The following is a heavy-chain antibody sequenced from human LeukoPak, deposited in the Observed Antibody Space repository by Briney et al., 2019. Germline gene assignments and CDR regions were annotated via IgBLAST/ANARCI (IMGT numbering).Heavy chain of an antibody. Sequence: PSETLSLTCAVYGGSFSGYYGSWIRQPPGKWRELMWEINHSGSTNYNPSLKSRVTISVDTSKNQFSLKLSSVTAADTAVYYCARLDYSNRRAWVYWGQGTLVTVSS. CDR1: GGSFSGYY. CDR3: ARLDYSNRRAWVY. V-gene: IGHV4-34*01. D-gene: IGHD4-11*01. CDR2: INHSGST. J-gene: IGHJ4*02.